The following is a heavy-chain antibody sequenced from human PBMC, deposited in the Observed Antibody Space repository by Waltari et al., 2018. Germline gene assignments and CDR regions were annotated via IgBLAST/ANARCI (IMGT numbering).Heavy chain of an antibody. CDR3: ASVAAADFDY. V-gene: IGHV3-30-3*01. CDR2: ISSDGTYK. Sequence: QVQLVESGGGVVQPGKSRRLYCAASGFTFRNDAMHWVRQAPGKGLGWVTVISSDGTYKSYADPVKGRFTISRDNSKNTLFLQMNSLTTEDTALYYCASVAAADFDYWGQGTLVTVSS. J-gene: IGHJ4*02. CDR1: GFTFRNDA. D-gene: IGHD6-13*01.